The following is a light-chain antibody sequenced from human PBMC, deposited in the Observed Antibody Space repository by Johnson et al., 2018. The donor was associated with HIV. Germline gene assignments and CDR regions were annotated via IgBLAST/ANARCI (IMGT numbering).Light chain of an antibody. Sequence: QSVLTQPPSVSAAPGQKVTISCSGSSSNIGNNDVSWYQQLPGTAPKLLIFDTNKRFSGIPDRFSGSKSGTSATLGITGLQTGDEADYYCGTWDSSLNGYVFGTGTKVTVL. CDR3: GTWDSSLNGYV. V-gene: IGLV1-51*01. CDR1: SSNIGNND. J-gene: IGLJ1*01. CDR2: DTN.